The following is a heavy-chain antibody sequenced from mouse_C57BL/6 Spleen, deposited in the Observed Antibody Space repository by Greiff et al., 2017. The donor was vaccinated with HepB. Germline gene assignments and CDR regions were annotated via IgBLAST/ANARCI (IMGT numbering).Heavy chain of an antibody. D-gene: IGHD2-3*01. J-gene: IGHJ1*03. CDR3: TTFYDGYRDV. CDR2: IDPENGDT. Sequence: VQLQQSGAELVRPGASVKLSCTASGFNIKDDYMHWVKQRPEQGLEWIGWIDPENGDTEYASKFQGKATITADTSSNTAYLQLSSLTSEDTAVYYCTTFYDGYRDVWGTGTTVTVSS. V-gene: IGHV14-4*01. CDR1: GFNIKDDY.